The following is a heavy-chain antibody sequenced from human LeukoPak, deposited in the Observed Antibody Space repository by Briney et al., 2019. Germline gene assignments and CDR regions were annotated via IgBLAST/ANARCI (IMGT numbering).Heavy chain of an antibody. CDR3: AKDGGPAHLDAFDI. CDR2: IWYDGSNK. CDR1: GFTFSSYG. V-gene: IGHV3-33*06. D-gene: IGHD4-23*01. Sequence: GGSLRLSCAASGFTFSSYGMHWARQAPGKGLEWVAVIWYDGSNKYYADSVKGRFTISRDNSKNTLYLQMNSLRAEDTAVYYCAKDGGPAHLDAFDIWGQGTMVTVSS. J-gene: IGHJ3*02.